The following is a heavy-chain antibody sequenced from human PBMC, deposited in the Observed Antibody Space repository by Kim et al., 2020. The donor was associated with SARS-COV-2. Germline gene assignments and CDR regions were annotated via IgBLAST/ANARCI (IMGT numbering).Heavy chain of an antibody. V-gene: IGHV4-61*02. CDR2: IYTSGST. Sequence: SETLSLTCTVSGGSISSGSYYWSWIRQPAGKGLEWIGRIYTSGSTNYNPSLKSRVTISVDTSKNQFSLKLSSVTAADTAVYYCARDFSSSSRYYYYGMDDGGQGTTVTVSS. CDR1: GGSISSGSYY. D-gene: IGHD6-6*01. J-gene: IGHJ6*02. CDR3: ARDFSSSSRYYYYGMDD.